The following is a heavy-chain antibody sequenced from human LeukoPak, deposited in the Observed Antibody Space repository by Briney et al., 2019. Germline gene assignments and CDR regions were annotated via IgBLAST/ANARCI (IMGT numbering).Heavy chain of an antibody. CDR2: INPSGGST. Sequence: ASAKVSCKASGYTFNDYALNWVRQAPGQGLEWMGIINPSGGSTSYAQKFQGRVTMTRDTSTSTVYMELSSLRSDDTAVYYCARVVPYGGKPGAYWGQGTLVTVSS. CDR3: ARVVPYGGKPGAY. V-gene: IGHV1-46*02. D-gene: IGHD4/OR15-4a*01. J-gene: IGHJ4*02. CDR1: GYTFNDYA.